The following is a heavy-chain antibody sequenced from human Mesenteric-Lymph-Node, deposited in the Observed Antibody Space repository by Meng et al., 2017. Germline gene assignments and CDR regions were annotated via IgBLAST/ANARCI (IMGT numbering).Heavy chain of an antibody. Sequence: QVPSPDLGPGLVNPSHPLSLTCTVSGGSISSGGYYWSWIRQHPGKGLEWIGYIYYSGSTYYNPSLKSRVTISVDTSKNQFSLKLSSVTAAVTAVYYCARGLVVPAAPADWFDPWGQGTLVTVSS. J-gene: IGHJ5*02. CDR3: ARGLVVPAAPADWFDP. D-gene: IGHD2-2*01. V-gene: IGHV4-31*03. CDR2: IYYSGST. CDR1: GGSISSGGYY.